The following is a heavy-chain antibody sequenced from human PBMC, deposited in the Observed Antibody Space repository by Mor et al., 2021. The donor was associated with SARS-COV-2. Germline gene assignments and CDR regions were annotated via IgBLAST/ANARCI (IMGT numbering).Heavy chain of an antibody. J-gene: IGHJ2*01. V-gene: IGHV3-48*03. CDR3: ARLGFYYVFWSGRNWYFDL. Sequence: KGRFTISRDNAKNSLFLQMNSLRAEDTAVYHCARLGFYYVFWSGRNWYFDLWGRGTLVTVSS. D-gene: IGHD3-3*01.